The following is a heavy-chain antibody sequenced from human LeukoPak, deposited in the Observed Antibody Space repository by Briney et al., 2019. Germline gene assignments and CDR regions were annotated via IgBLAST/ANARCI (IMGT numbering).Heavy chain of an antibody. CDR3: ARSRMGGIAVAGFDY. J-gene: IGHJ4*02. Sequence: GGSLRLSCAASEFTFISYSRNGVGQVPGKGLEWVSSISSSSSYIYYADSVKGRFTISRDNAKNSLYLQMNSLRAEDTAVYYCARSRMGGIAVAGFDYWGQGTLVTVSS. CDR1: EFTFISYS. CDR2: ISSSSSYI. V-gene: IGHV3-21*01. D-gene: IGHD6-19*01.